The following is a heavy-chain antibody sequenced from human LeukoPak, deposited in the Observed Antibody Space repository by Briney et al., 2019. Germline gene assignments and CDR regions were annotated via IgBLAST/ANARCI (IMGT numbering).Heavy chain of an antibody. CDR3: ARSNSLQGDY. D-gene: IGHD6-13*01. Sequence: GASVTVSFKASGYTFIVYYMHWVRQAPGQGLEWVGRINPNSGGASYSQTVQGRVTITRATYISTDFLELRSHRSDATAVSYYARSNSLQGDYWGQGTLVTVSS. V-gene: IGHV1-2*06. CDR2: INPNSGGA. J-gene: IGHJ4*02. CDR1: GYTFIVYY.